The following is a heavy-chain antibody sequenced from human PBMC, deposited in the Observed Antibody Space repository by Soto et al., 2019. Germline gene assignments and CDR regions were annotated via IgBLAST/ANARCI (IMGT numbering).Heavy chain of an antibody. V-gene: IGHV3-30-3*01. CDR1: GFTFSSYW. CDR2: ISYDGSNK. D-gene: IGHD3-16*01. CDR3: ARDPGGYYFDY. J-gene: IGHJ4*02. Sequence: GGSLRLSCAASGFTFSSYWMSWVRQAPGKGLEWVAVISYDGSNKYYADSVKGRFTISRDNSKNTLYLQMNSLRAEDTAVYYCARDPGGYYFDYWGQGTLVTVSS.